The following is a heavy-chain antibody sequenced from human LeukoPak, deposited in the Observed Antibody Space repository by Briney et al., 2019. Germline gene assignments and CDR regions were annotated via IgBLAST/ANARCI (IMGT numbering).Heavy chain of an antibody. V-gene: IGHV1-8*01. CDR1: GYTFTSYD. CDR2: MNPNSGNT. Sequence: ASATVSCKASGYTFTSYDTNWVRQATGQGLEWMGWMNPNSGNTVYAQKFQGRVTMTRNTSISTAYMELSSLRSEDTAVYYCARGGPHSVHALDIWGQGTMVTVSS. D-gene: IGHD5-18*01. J-gene: IGHJ3*02. CDR3: ARGGPHSVHALDI.